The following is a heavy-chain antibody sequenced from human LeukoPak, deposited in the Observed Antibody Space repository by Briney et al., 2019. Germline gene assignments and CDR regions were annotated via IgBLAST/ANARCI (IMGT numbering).Heavy chain of an antibody. J-gene: IGHJ4*02. CDR1: GFTFSSYS. CDR2: ISTSSSYI. V-gene: IGHV3-21*01. Sequence: PGGSLRLSCAASGFTFSSYSMNWVRQAPGKGLEWVSSISTSSSYIYYADSVKGRFTIPRDSAKNSLYLQMNSLRAEDTAVYYCARFATYGSGTYAFDYWGQGTLVTVSS. CDR3: ARFATYGSGTYAFDY. D-gene: IGHD3-10*01.